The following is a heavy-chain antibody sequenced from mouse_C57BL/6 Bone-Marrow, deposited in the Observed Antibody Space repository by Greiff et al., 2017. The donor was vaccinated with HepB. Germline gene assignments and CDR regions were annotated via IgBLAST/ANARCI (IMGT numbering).Heavy chain of an antibody. Sequence: EVQLQQSGAELVRPGASVKLSCTASGFNIKDDYMHWVKQRPEQGLEWIGWIDPENGDTECASKFQGKATITADTSSNTAYLQLSSLTSEDTAVYYCTTPPGYYGSSPDYWGQGTTLTVSS. J-gene: IGHJ2*01. D-gene: IGHD1-1*01. CDR1: GFNIKDDY. CDR3: TTPPGYYGSSPDY. CDR2: IDPENGDT. V-gene: IGHV14-4*01.